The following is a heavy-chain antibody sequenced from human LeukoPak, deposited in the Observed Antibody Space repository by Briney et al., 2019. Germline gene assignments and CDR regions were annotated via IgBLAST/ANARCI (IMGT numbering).Heavy chain of an antibody. CDR1: GGSISSYY. CDR2: IYYSGST. V-gene: IGHV4-59*08. Sequence: SETLSLTCTVSGGSISSYYWSWIRQPPGKGLEWFGYIYYSGSTNYNPSLKSRVTISVDTSKNQFSLKLSSVTAADTAVYYCARHPTYYDFWSGTPWFDPWGQGTLVTVSS. J-gene: IGHJ5*02. D-gene: IGHD3-3*01. CDR3: ARHPTYYDFWSGTPWFDP.